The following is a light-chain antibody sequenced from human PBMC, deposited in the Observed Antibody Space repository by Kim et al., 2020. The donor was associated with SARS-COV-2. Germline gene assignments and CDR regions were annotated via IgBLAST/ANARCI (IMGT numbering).Light chain of an antibody. CDR3: SSYTSSNTWV. Sequence: GQSITISCPGTSSDVGGDNYVSWYQQHPGKAPKLIIYDVSNRPSGVSNRFSGSKSGNTASLTISGLQAEDEADYYCSSYTSSNTWVFGGGTQLTVL. V-gene: IGLV2-14*03. CDR1: SSDVGGDNY. J-gene: IGLJ3*02. CDR2: DVS.